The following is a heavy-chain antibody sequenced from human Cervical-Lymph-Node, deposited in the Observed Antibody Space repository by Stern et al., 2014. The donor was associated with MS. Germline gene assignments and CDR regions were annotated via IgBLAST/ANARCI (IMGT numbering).Heavy chain of an antibody. Sequence: QDQLVQSGAEVKQPGSSVSVSCKASGGTFRSYGFSWVRQAPGQGLEWMGGIIPIFGVTNYEQKYQGRVTIIADESTNTVYMELSSLRSEDTAVYYCARHFDWLLGAEDYGMDVWGQGTTVTVSS. J-gene: IGHJ6*02. CDR3: ARHFDWLLGAEDYGMDV. V-gene: IGHV1-69*12. CDR1: GGTFRSYG. D-gene: IGHD3-9*01. CDR2: IIPIFGVT.